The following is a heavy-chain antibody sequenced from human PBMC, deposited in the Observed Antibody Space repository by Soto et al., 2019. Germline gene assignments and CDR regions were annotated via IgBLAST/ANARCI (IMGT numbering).Heavy chain of an antibody. D-gene: IGHD2-8*02. V-gene: IGHV3-23*01. CDR3: AKATATGGGAFDI. Sequence: GVLRLSCAASGFICSSYDMSWVRQAPGKGLEWVSTILVDGRTFYVDSVKGRFAISRDSSNNMVYLQMNSLTAGDTALYYCAKATATGGGAFDICGQGTMVTVSS. CDR1: GFICSSYD. J-gene: IGHJ3*02. CDR2: ILVDGRT.